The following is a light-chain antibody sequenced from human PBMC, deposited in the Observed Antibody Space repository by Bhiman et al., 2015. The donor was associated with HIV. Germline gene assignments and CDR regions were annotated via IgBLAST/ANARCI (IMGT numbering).Light chain of an antibody. CDR1: NFGTKS. V-gene: IGLV3-21*04. CDR3: QVWDSSSVV. Sequence: SYELTQPPSVSVASGKTAQITCGGPNFGTKSVHWYQQRPGQAPVLVISFDSDRPSGIPERFSGSTSGNTATLTISRVGAGDEADYYCQVWDSSSVVFGGGTKLTVL. J-gene: IGLJ2*01. CDR2: FDS.